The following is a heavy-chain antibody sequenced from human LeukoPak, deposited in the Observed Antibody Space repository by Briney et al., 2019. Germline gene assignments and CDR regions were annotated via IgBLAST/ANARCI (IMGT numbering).Heavy chain of an antibody. CDR2: IHYSGDT. J-gene: IGHJ4*02. D-gene: IGHD6-19*01. Sequence: SSETLSLTCTVSGGSISSSSYYWGWIRQPPGKGLEWIGSIHYSGDTYYTPSLKSRVTISVDTSKNQFSLTLSSVTAADTAVYYCARLYVAGTNRFDYWGQGTLVTVSS. CDR1: GGSISSSSYY. V-gene: IGHV4-39*01. CDR3: ARLYVAGTNRFDY.